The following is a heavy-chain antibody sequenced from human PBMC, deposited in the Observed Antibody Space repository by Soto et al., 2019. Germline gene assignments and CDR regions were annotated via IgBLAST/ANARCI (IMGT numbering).Heavy chain of an antibody. CDR1: GGSISSGGYY. CDR3: ARAETTVTTDAEYFQH. Sequence: PSETLSLTCTVSGGSISSGGYYWSWIRQHPGKGLEWIGYIYYSGSTYYNPSLKSRVTISVDTSKNQFSLKLSSVTAADTAVYYCARAETTVTTDAEYFQHWGQGTLVTVSS. J-gene: IGHJ1*01. V-gene: IGHV4-31*03. CDR2: IYYSGST. D-gene: IGHD4-17*01.